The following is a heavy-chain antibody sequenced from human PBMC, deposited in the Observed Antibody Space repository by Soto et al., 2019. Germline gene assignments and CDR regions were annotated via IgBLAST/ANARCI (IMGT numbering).Heavy chain of an antibody. CDR2: IYHSGST. J-gene: IGHJ4*02. V-gene: IGHV4-39*01. D-gene: IGHD6-19*01. Sequence: QLQLQESGPGLVKPSETLSLTCSVSGGSISSRSYDWGWIRQPPGKGLEWIGIIYHSGSTYYNPSLKSRVTISIDTSKNQFSLKLSSVTATDSALYYCARHTPYSSGWAYPDYWGQGTLVTVSS. CDR1: GGSISSRSYD. CDR3: ARHTPYSSGWAYPDY.